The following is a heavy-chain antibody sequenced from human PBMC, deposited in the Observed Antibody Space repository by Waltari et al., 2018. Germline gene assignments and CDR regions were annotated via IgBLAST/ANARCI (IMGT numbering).Heavy chain of an antibody. D-gene: IGHD3-22*01. CDR3: ARDTYYYDSSGLNATGLRPFDY. Sequence: EVQLVESGGGLVQPGGSLRLSCAASGFTFSSYSMNWVRQAPGKGLEWVSYISSSRSTKYYARLGKVRFTISRDNAKNSLYLQMNSLRAEDTAGYYCARDTYYYDSSGLNATGLRPFDYWGQGTLVTVSS. J-gene: IGHJ4*02. CDR1: GFTFSSYS. V-gene: IGHV3-48*01. CDR2: ISSSRSTK.